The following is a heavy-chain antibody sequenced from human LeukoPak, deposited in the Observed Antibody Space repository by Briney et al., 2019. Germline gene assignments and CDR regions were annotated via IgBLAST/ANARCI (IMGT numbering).Heavy chain of an antibody. Sequence: GGTLRLSCAGSGFTFSSYNINWGRQAPGKGGEGVSSVSIFGSFPYHSDSLKARFTISRHNPNTSLALQMNSLSSEDTAVYYCARDTYNFWTDHSYYYMDVWGKGTTVTVSS. J-gene: IGHJ6*03. CDR2: VSIFGSFP. V-gene: IGHV3-21*01. D-gene: IGHD3/OR15-3a*01. CDR1: GFTFSSYN. CDR3: ARDTYNFWTDHSYYYMDV.